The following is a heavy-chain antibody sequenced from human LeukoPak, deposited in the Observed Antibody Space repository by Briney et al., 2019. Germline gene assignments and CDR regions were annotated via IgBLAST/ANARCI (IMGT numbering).Heavy chain of an antibody. J-gene: IGHJ4*02. D-gene: IGHD2-2*01. CDR1: GFTFDTYG. Sequence: GRSLRLFCAASGFTFDTYGMHWVRQGPGKGLEWVAVIWYDGSNKYYADSVKGRFTISRDNSENTLYLQMNSLRAEDTAVYYCARARFRYCTTTSCFVKDYWGQGTLVTVSS. CDR3: ARARFRYCTTTSCFVKDY. CDR2: IWYDGSNK. V-gene: IGHV3-33*01.